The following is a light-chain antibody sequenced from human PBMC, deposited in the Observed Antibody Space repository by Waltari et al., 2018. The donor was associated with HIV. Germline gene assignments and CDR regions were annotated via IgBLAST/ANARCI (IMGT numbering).Light chain of an antibody. CDR1: QRVSSN. Sequence: EIVMTQSPATLSVSPGERATLSCRASQRVSSNLAWYQQKAGQAPSLLIYGASTRATGIPARFSGSGSGTEFTLTISSLQSEDFAVYYCQQYNNWPPLTFGGGTKVEIK. J-gene: IGKJ4*01. CDR3: QQYNNWPPLT. CDR2: GAS. V-gene: IGKV3-15*01.